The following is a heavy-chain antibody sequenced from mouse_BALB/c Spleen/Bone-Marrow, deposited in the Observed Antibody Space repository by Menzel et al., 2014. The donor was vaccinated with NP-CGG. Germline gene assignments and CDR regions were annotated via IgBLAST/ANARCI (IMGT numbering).Heavy chain of an antibody. CDR2: FYPGSGSI. CDR1: GYTFTEYT. D-gene: IGHD3-2*01. CDR3: ARSGDSSGYGFAY. J-gene: IGHJ3*01. Sequence: VQVVESGAELVKPGASVKLSCKASGYTFTEYTIHWVKQRSGQGLEWIGWFYPGSGSIKYNEKFKGKATLTADKSSSTAYMQLSSLTSESSAVYFCARSGDSSGYGFAYWGQGTLVTVSA. V-gene: IGHV1-62-2*01.